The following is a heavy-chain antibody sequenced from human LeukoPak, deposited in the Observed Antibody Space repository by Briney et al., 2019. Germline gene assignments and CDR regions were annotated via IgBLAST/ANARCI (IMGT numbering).Heavy chain of an antibody. CDR2: VDPEDGET. CDR3: ARVGYYDFWSDFRDPYYYYMDV. V-gene: IGHV1-69-2*01. CDR1: GYTFTDYY. D-gene: IGHD3-3*01. J-gene: IGHJ6*03. Sequence: ASVKISCKVSGYTFTDYYMHWVQQAPGKGLEWMGLVDPEDGETIYAEKFQGRVTITADTSTDTAYMELSSLRSEDTAVYYCARVGYYDFWSDFRDPYYYYMDVWGKGTTVTVSS.